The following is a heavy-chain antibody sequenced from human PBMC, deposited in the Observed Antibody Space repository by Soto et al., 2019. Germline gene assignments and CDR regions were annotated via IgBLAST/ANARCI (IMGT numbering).Heavy chain of an antibody. V-gene: IGHV3-7*01. J-gene: IGHJ5*02. CDR1: GFTFSSYW. CDR3: AKEWDGDGYNSGWFDP. Sequence: GGSLRLSCAASGFTFSSYWMSWVRQAPGKGLEWVANIKQDGSEKYYVDSVKGRFTISRDNAKNSLYLQMNSLRAEDAAVYYCAKEWDGDGYNSGWFDPWGEGTLVTVSS. CDR2: IKQDGSEK. D-gene: IGHD5-12*01.